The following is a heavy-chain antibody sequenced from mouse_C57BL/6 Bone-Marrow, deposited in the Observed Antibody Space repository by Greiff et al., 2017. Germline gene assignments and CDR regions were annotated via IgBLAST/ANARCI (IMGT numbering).Heavy chain of an antibody. CDR1: GFNIKDDY. D-gene: IGHD1-1*01. J-gene: IGHJ3*01. CDR3: TCYGSGAY. V-gene: IGHV14-4*01. Sequence: VQLQQSGAELVRPGASVKLSCTASGFNIKDDYMHWVKQRPEQGLEWIGWIDPENGDTEYASKFQGKATITADTSSNTAYLPLSSLTSEDTAVYYCTCYGSGAYWGQGTLVTVSA. CDR2: IDPENGDT.